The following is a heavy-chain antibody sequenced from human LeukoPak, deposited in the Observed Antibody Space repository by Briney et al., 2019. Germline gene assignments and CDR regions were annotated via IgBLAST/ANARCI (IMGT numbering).Heavy chain of an antibody. J-gene: IGHJ5*02. CDR2: IYTSGST. D-gene: IGHD4-23*01. CDR3: ARGGTVVTRPTGRWFDP. CDR1: GDSISSYY. Sequence: SETLSLTCTVSGDSISSYYWSWIRQPAGKGLEWIGRIYTSGSTNYNPSLKSRVTISVDTSKNQFSLKLSSVTAADTAVYYCARGGTVVTRPTGRWFDPWGQGTLVTVSS. V-gene: IGHV4-4*07.